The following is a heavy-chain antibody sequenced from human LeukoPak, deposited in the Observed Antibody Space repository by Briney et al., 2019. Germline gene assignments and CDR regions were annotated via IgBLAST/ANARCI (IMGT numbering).Heavy chain of an antibody. CDR2: IWYDGSNK. V-gene: IGHV3-33*01. J-gene: IGHJ4*02. Sequence: GRSLRLSCAASGFTFSSYGMHWVRQAPGKGLEWVAVIWYDGSNKYYADSVKGRFTISRDNSKNTLYLQMNSLRAEDTAVYYCARALVPAAIVFLDYWGQGTLVTVSS. CDR1: GFTFSSYG. D-gene: IGHD2-2*01. CDR3: ARALVPAAIVFLDY.